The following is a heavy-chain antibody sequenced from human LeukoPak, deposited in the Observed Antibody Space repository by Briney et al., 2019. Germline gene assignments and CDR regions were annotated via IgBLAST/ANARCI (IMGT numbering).Heavy chain of an antibody. D-gene: IGHD3-10*01. CDR1: GGSISSSYYY. J-gene: IGHJ4*02. CDR3: ASETSGGSIDY. Sequence: SETLSLTCTVSGGSISSSYYYWGWIRQPPGKGLEWIGSIYYSGSTYYNPSLKSRVTISVDTSKNQFSLKLSSVTAADTAVYYCASETSGGSIDYWGQGTLVTVSS. CDR2: IYYSGST. V-gene: IGHV4-39*07.